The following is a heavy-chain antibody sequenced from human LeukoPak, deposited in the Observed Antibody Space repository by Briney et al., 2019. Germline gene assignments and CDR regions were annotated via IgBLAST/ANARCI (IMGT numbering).Heavy chain of an antibody. CDR2: IYKSGST. V-gene: IGHV4-4*07. Sequence: ETLSLTCTVSGGSMSSYYGSWMRQPAGKGLEWIGRIYKSGSTNYNPSRKRRVTISVETSKKQFSVKMRYVTSADTAVYYCARDPRYCSSTSCYNWFDPWGQGTLVTVSS. CDR3: ARDPRYCSSTSCYNWFDP. J-gene: IGHJ5*02. CDR1: GGSMSSYY. D-gene: IGHD2-2*01.